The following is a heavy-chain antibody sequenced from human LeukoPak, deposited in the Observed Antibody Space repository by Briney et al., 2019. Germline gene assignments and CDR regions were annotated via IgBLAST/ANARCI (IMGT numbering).Heavy chain of an antibody. J-gene: IGHJ4*02. CDR3: ARGDCNYFDF. Sequence: SETLSLTCAVYGGSFSGYYWSWLRHPPGKGLEWIGEINHSGSTNYNPSLKTRVTISVDTSKNQFSLKLSSVTAADTAVYYCARGDCNYFDFGGQGTLVTVSS. CDR2: INHSGST. CDR1: GGSFSGYY. D-gene: IGHD2-21*02. V-gene: IGHV4-34*01.